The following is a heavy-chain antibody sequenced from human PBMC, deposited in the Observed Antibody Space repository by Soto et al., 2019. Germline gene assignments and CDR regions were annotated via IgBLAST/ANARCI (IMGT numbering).Heavy chain of an antibody. Sequence: ASVKVSCKVSGYTLTELSMHWVRQAPGKGLEWMGGFDPEDGETIYAQKFQGRVTMTEDTSTDTAYMELSSLRSEDTAVYYCAPSLPYSSSWYARGLFWYWGQGTLVIVSS. V-gene: IGHV1-24*01. CDR3: APSLPYSSSWYARGLFWY. CDR1: GYTLTELS. D-gene: IGHD6-13*01. CDR2: FDPEDGET. J-gene: IGHJ4*02.